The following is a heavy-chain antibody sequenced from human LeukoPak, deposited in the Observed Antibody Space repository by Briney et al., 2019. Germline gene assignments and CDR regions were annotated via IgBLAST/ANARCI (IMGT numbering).Heavy chain of an antibody. Sequence: PSETLSLTCTVSGGSISSFYWSWLRQPAGKELEWIGRIYTSGSIKYNPSLKSRVTMSVDTSKNQFSLKLSSVTAADTAVYYCARQIAARPYYFDYWGQGTLVIVSS. CDR2: IYTSGSI. D-gene: IGHD6-6*01. V-gene: IGHV4-4*07. CDR1: GGSISSFY. CDR3: ARQIAARPYYFDY. J-gene: IGHJ4*02.